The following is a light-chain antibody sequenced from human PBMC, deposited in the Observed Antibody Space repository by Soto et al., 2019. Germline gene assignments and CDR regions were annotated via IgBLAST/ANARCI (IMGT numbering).Light chain of an antibody. Sequence: QSVLTQPASVSGSPGQSITISCTGTSSDVGAYNFVSWHQQHPGKAPKLMIYNVYDRPSGISYRFSGSKSGNTASLTISGLQGEDEADYYCSAYTVSRTYVFGNGTKVTGL. CDR2: NVY. CDR3: SAYTVSRTYV. V-gene: IGLV2-14*03. CDR1: SSDVGAYNF. J-gene: IGLJ1*01.